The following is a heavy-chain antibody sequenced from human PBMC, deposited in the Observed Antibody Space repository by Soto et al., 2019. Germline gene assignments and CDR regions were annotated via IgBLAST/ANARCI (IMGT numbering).Heavy chain of an antibody. CDR1: GGSISSYY. V-gene: IGHV4-59*08. D-gene: IGHD3-16*01. CDR3: AILLGLSVDY. Sequence: QVQLQESGPGLVKPSETLSLTCTVSGGSISSYYWSWIRQPPGKGLEWIGYIYYSGSTNYNPSLTTPVTISVAPSKNHFSLNLSSVTAADTAVYYCAILLGLSVDYWGQATLFTVSS. CDR2: IYYSGST. J-gene: IGHJ4*02.